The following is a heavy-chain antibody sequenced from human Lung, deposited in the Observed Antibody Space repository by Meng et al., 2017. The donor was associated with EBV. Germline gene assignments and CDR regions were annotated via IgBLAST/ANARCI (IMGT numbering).Heavy chain of an antibody. V-gene: IGHV3-15*01. J-gene: IGHJ4*02. Sequence: DLVESGGGLAEPGAPVRLACAASGFTFSNAWMSWVRKAAGKGLEWVGRIKSKTDGGTTDFAAPVKGRFTISRNDSKNTLYLQMNSLKTEDTAVYYCTTDIVVVNYWGQGTLVTVSS. CDR1: GFTFSNAW. CDR3: TTDIVVVNY. D-gene: IGHD2-21*01. CDR2: IKSKTDGGTT.